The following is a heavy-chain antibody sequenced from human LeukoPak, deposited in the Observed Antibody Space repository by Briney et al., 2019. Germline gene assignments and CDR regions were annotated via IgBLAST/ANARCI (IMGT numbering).Heavy chain of an antibody. CDR3: ATYSSRNAREFQS. CDR1: GFTFSNSW. D-gene: IGHD2-2*01. CDR2: IKTDGSEK. J-gene: IGHJ1*01. Sequence: GGSLRLSCAASGFTFSNSWMTWVRQTPGKGLEWVANIKTDGSEKYYVDSVRGRFTISRDNAKNSLYLQMNSLRAEDTAVYYCATYSSRNAREFQSWGQGTLVTVSS. V-gene: IGHV3-7*01.